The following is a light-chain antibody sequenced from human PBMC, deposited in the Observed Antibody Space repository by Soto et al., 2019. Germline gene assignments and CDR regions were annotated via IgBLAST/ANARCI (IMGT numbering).Light chain of an antibody. CDR3: QQRSNWPPLT. CDR2: DAS. Sequence: EIVLTQSPATLALSPGERATLSCRASQSVSSYLAWYQQKPGQAPRLLIYDASNRATGIPARFSGSGSGTDFTLTIISLEPEDFAVYYCQQRSNWPPLTFGQGTRLEI. V-gene: IGKV3-11*01. J-gene: IGKJ5*01. CDR1: QSVSSY.